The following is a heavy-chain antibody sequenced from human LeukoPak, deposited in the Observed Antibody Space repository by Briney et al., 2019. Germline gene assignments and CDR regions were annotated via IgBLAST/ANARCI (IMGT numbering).Heavy chain of an antibody. CDR3: ARLGYCSSTSCYGGAFDI. CDR2: IYYSGST. CDR1: GGSISGYY. V-gene: IGHV4-59*08. D-gene: IGHD2-2*01. J-gene: IGHJ3*02. Sequence: SETLSLTCTVSGGSISGYYWSWIRQPPGKGLEWIGYIYYSGSTNYNPSLKSRVTISVDTSKNQFSLKLSSVTAADTAVYYCARLGYCSSTSCYGGAFDIWAQGTMVTVSS.